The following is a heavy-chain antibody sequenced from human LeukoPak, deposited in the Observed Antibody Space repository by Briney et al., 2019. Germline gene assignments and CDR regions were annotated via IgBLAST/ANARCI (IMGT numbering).Heavy chain of an antibody. V-gene: IGHV3-23*01. D-gene: IGHD6-19*01. CDR2: ISGSGGST. CDR3: AKDHPRIAVADDAFDI. CDR1: GFTFSSYA. Sequence: GGSLRLSCAASGFTFSSYAMSWVRQAPGKGLEWVSAISGSGGSTYYADSVKGRFTISRDNSKNTLYLQMNSLRAEDTAVFYCAKDHPRIAVADDAFDIWGQGTMVTVSS. J-gene: IGHJ3*02.